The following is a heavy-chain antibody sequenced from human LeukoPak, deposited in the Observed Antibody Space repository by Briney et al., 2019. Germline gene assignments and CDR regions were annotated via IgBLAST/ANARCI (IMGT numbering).Heavy chain of an antibody. V-gene: IGHV4-34*01. CDR3: ARGYCSGGSCYSWNDY. CDR1: GGSFSGYY. CDR2: INHSGST. Sequence: PSETLSLTCAVYGGSFSGYYWSWIRQPPGKGLEWIGEINHSGSTNYNPSLKSRVTTSVDTSKNQFSLKLSSVTAADTAVYYCARGYCSGGSCYSWNDYWGQGTLVTVSS. D-gene: IGHD2-15*01. J-gene: IGHJ4*02.